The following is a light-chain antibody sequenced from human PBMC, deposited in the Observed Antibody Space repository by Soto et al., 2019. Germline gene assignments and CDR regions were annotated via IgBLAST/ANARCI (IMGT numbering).Light chain of an antibody. J-gene: IGKJ2*01. CDR3: QQRYSTLYT. Sequence: DIQMTQSPSSLSASVGDRVTITCRASQSISSYLNWYQQKPGKPPKLLIYAASSLQSGVPSRFSGSGSGTDFTLSISSLQPEDSATYYCQQRYSTLYTIGQGTNLEIK. V-gene: IGKV1-39*01. CDR2: AAS. CDR1: QSISSY.